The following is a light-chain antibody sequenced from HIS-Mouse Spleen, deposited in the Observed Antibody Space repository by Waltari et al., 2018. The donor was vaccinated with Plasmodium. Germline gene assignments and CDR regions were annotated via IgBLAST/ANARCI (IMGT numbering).Light chain of an antibody. V-gene: IGLV3-1*01. CDR3: QAWDSSTVV. CDR2: QDS. CDR1: KLGYKY. Sequence: SYELPQPPSVSVSPGQTASITCSGDKLGYKYACWYQQKPGQSPVLVIYQDSKRPSGIPERFSGSNSGKTATLTISGTQAMDEADYYCQAWDSSTVVFGGGTKLTVL. J-gene: IGLJ2*01.